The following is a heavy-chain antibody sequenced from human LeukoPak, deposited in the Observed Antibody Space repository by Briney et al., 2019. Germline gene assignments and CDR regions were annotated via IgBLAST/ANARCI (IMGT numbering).Heavy chain of an antibody. CDR2: IYSDGTI. CDR3: ARGGAARPDI. J-gene: IGHJ3*02. D-gene: IGHD6-6*01. CDR1: GGSISRYY. V-gene: IGHV4-4*07. Sequence: SETLSLTCTVSGGSISRYYWSWIRQPAGKGLEWIGRIYSDGTITYNPSLQSRLTMSIDTSKIQFSLKLSFVTAADTAVYYCARGGAARPDIWGQGTMVVVSS.